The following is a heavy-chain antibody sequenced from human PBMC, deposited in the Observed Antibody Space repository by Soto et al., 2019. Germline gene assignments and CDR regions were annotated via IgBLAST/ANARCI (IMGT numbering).Heavy chain of an antibody. D-gene: IGHD6-19*01. V-gene: IGHV3-30*03. CDR1: GFTFSSYG. Sequence: QVQLVESGGGVVQPGRSLRLSCAASGFTFSSYGMHWVRQAPGKGLEWVTVISNDGSNKYYADSVKGRFTISRDNSKNTMYLQLNSLRAEDTAVYYCATDLGGLVYTFDHWGQGTLVTVSS. CDR3: ATDLGGLVYTFDH. CDR2: ISNDGSNK. J-gene: IGHJ4*02.